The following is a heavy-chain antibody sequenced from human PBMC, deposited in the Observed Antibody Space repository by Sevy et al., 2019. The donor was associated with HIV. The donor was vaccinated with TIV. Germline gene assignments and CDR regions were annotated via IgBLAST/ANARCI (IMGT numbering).Heavy chain of an antibody. CDR1: GFSLSTSGVG. D-gene: IGHD2-2*01. CDR2: IYWNDDK. CDR3: AHSRYCSSTSCYDYYYYGMDV. J-gene: IGHJ6*02. Sequence: SGPTLVNPTQTLTLTCTFSGFSLSTSGVGVGWIRQPPGKALEWLALIYWNDDKRYSPSLKSRLTITKDTSKNQVVLTMTNMDPVATATYYFAHSRYCSSTSCYDYYYYGMDVWGQGTTVTVSS. V-gene: IGHV2-5*01.